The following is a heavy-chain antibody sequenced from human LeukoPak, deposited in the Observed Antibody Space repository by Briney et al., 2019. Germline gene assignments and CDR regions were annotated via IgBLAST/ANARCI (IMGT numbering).Heavy chain of an antibody. D-gene: IGHD3-22*01. CDR3: ARARYYYDKSGYYPH. J-gene: IGHJ4*02. CDR1: GFTSCDYG. V-gene: IGHV3-20*04. CDR2: INWNGGST. Sequence: GGSLRLSCAAPGFTSCDYGMSWGRHAPGKGLEWVSGINWNGGSTGYADSVKGRFTISRDNAKNSLYLQMNSLRAEDTALYYCARARYYYDKSGYYPHWGQGAVVTVSS.